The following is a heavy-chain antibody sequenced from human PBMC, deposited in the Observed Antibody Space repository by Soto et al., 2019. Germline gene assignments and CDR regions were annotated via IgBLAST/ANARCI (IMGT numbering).Heavy chain of an antibody. V-gene: IGHV3-48*02. D-gene: IGHD4-17*01. Sequence: EVQLVESGGGLVQPGGSLRLSCAASGFTFSSYSMNSVRQAPGKGLEWVSYIDSSSGTIYYADSVKGRFTISRDNAKNSLYLQMTSLRDEDTAVYYCAREDGDLNWFDPWGQGTLVTVSS. CDR3: AREDGDLNWFDP. J-gene: IGHJ5*02. CDR2: IDSSSGTI. CDR1: GFTFSSYS.